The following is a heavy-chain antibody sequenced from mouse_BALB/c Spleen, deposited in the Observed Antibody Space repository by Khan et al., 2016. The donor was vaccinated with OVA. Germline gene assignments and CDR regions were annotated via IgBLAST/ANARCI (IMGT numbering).Heavy chain of an antibody. J-gene: IGHJ3*01. V-gene: IGHV5-9-3*01. CDR2: ISSGGDYT. CDR3: ARHNYGPFAY. CDR1: GFTFSSYA. D-gene: IGHD1-1*01. Sequence: EVELVESGGGLVKPGGPLKLSCAASGFTFSSYAMSWVRQTPEKRLEWVATISSGGDYTYYPDSVTGRFTISRDNAKNTLYLQMSSLRSEDTAMYYCARHNYGPFAYWGQGTLVTVSA.